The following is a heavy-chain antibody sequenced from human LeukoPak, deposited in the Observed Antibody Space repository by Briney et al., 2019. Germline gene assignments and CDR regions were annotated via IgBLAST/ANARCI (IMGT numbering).Heavy chain of an antibody. D-gene: IGHD3-22*01. CDR1: GGSISSTSYY. V-gene: IGHV4-39*01. Sequence: SETLSLTCAVSGGSISSTSYYWAWIRQPPGKGLEWIGTIYYSGSTYHNPSLKSRVTMSVDTSRNQFSLKLSSVDAADTAVYYCAKAGVRYFDSSGLYAFDFWGQGATVTVSS. J-gene: IGHJ3*01. CDR2: IYYSGST. CDR3: AKAGVRYFDSSGLYAFDF.